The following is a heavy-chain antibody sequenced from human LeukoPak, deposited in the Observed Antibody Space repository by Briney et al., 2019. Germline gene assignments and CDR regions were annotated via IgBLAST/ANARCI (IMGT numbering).Heavy chain of an antibody. Sequence: TGGSLRLSCAASGFTFSSYGMHWVRQAPGKGLEWVAVIWYDGSNKYYADSVKGRFTISRDNSKNTLYLQMNSLRAEDTAEYYCAKGRHYYDSSGPGFDYWGQGTLVTVSS. D-gene: IGHD3-22*01. CDR2: IWYDGSNK. CDR3: AKGRHYYDSSGPGFDY. V-gene: IGHV3-33*06. CDR1: GFTFSSYG. J-gene: IGHJ4*02.